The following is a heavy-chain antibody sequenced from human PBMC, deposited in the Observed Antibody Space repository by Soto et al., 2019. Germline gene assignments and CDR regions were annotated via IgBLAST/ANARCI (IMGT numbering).Heavy chain of an antibody. Sequence: PSETLSLTCGVSGGTIRSPDWWTWVRQPPGKGLEWIGEIFQSGSTNYNPSLKSRVTISVDTSKNQFSLKLSSVTAADTAVYYCARELYYYGSGSYYIRGNWFDPWGQGTLVTVSS. CDR1: GGTIRSPDW. CDR3: ARELYYYGSGSYYIRGNWFDP. J-gene: IGHJ5*02. CDR2: IFQSGST. D-gene: IGHD3-10*01. V-gene: IGHV4-4*02.